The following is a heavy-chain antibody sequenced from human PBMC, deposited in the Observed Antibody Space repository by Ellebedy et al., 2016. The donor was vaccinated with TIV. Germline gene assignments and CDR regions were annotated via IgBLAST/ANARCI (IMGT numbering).Heavy chain of an antibody. CDR2: ISYDGSNK. D-gene: IGHD1-7*01. V-gene: IGHV3-30*03. CDR3: ARDGPTGTTWWYGHYFDY. J-gene: IGHJ4*02. CDR1: GFTFSNFG. Sequence: GESLKISCAASGFTFSNFGMHWVRQAPGKGLEWVAVISYDGSNKYYADSVKGRFTISRDTSKNTLYLQMNSLRAEDTAVYYCARDGPTGTTWWYGHYFDYWGQGTLVTVSS.